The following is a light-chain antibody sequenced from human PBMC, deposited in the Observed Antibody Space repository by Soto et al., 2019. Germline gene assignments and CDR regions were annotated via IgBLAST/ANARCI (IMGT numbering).Light chain of an antibody. CDR1: QSVSSSY. J-gene: IGKJ1*01. CDR3: QQYGSSPRT. V-gene: IGKV3-20*01. Sequence: EIVLTQSPGTLSLSPGARAPLSCRASQSVSSSYLAWYQLKPGQAPRLLIYGASSRAIGIPDRFSGSGSGTDFTLTISRLDPEDFAVYFCQQYGSSPRTFGQGTKVDIK. CDR2: GAS.